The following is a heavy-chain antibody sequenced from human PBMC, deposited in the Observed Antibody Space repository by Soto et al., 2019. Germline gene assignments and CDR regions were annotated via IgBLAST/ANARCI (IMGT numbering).Heavy chain of an antibody. V-gene: IGHV3-21*01. CDR1: GFTFSSYS. Sequence: PGGSLRLSCAASGFTFSSYSMNWVRQAPGKGLEWVSSISSSSSYIYYADSVKGRFTISRDNAKNSLYLQMNSLRAEDTAVYYCARPLDIVVVVAATDIWAQGTMVTVSS. J-gene: IGHJ3*02. CDR3: ARPLDIVVVVAATDI. D-gene: IGHD2-15*01. CDR2: ISSSSSYI.